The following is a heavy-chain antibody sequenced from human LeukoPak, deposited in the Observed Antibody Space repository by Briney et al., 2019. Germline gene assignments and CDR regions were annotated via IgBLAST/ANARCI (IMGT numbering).Heavy chain of an antibody. CDR3: ARVGATTGAFDI. J-gene: IGHJ3*02. D-gene: IGHD1-26*01. CDR1: GGSISSGDYY. CDR2: IYYSGST. V-gene: IGHV4-30-4*08. Sequence: SEALSLTCTVSGGSISSGDYYWSWIRQPPGKGLEWIGYIYYSGSTYYNPSPKSRVTVSVDTSKNQFSLKPSSVTAADTAVYYCARVGATTGAFDIWGQGTMVTVSS.